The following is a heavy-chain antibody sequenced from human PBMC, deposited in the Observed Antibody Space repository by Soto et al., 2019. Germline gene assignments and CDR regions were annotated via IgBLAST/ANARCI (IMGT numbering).Heavy chain of an antibody. CDR2: VYYTGTT. V-gene: IGHV4-39*01. J-gene: IGHJ5*02. Sequence: ETLSLTCTVSGGSIKNTGANWGWVRQPPGKGLEWIGSVYYTGTTYYNPSLQSRVTISIDTSKNQYSLSVNSVAAADTAVYYCATHTSGSRNGPHTWGQGTLVTVSS. D-gene: IGHD1-26*01. CDR3: ATHTSGSRNGPHT. CDR1: GGSIKNTGAN.